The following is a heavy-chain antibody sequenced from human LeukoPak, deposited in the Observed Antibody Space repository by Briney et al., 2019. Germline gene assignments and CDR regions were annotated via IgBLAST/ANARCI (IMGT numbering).Heavy chain of an antibody. Sequence: GGSLRLSCAASGFTFSSYAMSWVRQAPGKGLEWVSRLSGSGDNTYYADSVKGRFTISRDNSKNTLYLQMNSLRVEDTAVYYCAKDLTVTTRGDALDIWGQGTKVTVSS. V-gene: IGHV3-23*01. D-gene: IGHD4-17*01. J-gene: IGHJ3*02. CDR3: AKDLTVTTRGDALDI. CDR1: GFTFSSYA. CDR2: LSGSGDNT.